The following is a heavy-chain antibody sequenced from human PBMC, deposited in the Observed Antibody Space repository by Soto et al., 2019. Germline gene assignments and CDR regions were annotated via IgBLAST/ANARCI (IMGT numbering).Heavy chain of an antibody. Sequence: EVQLVESGGGMVQPGGSLRLSCAASGLPFSSHYMSWIRQAPGRGLEWVAKINPDGRDEDYADSVRGRFTVSRDNTKNLVFLQMKGLRVEVTAVYYCARETWWRLDYWGQGTLVTVSS. J-gene: IGHJ4*02. CDR1: GLPFSSHY. CDR3: ARETWWRLDY. V-gene: IGHV3-7*04. CDR2: INPDGRDE. D-gene: IGHD2-15*01.